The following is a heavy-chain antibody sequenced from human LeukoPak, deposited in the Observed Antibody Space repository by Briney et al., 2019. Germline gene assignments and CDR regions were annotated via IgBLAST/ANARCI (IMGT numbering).Heavy chain of an antibody. Sequence: GGSLRLSCAASGFIVSSNYMSWVRQAPGKGLQWVSVIYSGGSTYYADSVKGRFTISTDNSKNTLYLQMNSLRADDTAVYYCARAIRGYSYGPPTLFYWGQGTLVTVSS. CDR2: IYSGGST. CDR1: GFIVSSNY. V-gene: IGHV3-53*01. CDR3: ARAIRGYSYGPPTLFY. D-gene: IGHD5-18*01. J-gene: IGHJ4*02.